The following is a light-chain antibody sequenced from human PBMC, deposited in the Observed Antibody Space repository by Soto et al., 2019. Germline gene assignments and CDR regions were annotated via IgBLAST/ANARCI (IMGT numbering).Light chain of an antibody. J-gene: IGKJ1*01. CDR3: QQRSNWPPT. Sequence: EIVLTQSPATLSVSPGERVTLSCRASQSISRNLAWYQQKPGQAPRLLIFGASTRATGIPDRFRGSGSGTDFTLTITSLEPEDFAVYYCQQRSNWPPTFGQGTKVDIK. V-gene: IGKV3-15*01. CDR2: GAS. CDR1: QSISRN.